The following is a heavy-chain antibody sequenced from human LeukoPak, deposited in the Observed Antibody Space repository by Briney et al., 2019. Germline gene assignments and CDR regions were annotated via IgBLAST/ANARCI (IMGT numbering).Heavy chain of an antibody. J-gene: IGHJ4*02. D-gene: IGHD3-22*01. V-gene: IGHV4-30-4*02. CDR2: IYYSGST. CDR1: GGSISSGDYY. CDR3: ASYYYDSSACYGPFDY. Sequence: PSETLSLTCTVSGGSISSGDYYWSWIRQPPGKGLEWIGYIYYSGSTYYNPSLKSRVTISVDTSKNQFSLKLSSVTAADTAVYYCASYYYDSSACYGPFDYWGQGTLVTVSS.